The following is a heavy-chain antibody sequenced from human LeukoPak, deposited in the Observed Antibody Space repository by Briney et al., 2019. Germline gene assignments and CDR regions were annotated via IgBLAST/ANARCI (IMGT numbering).Heavy chain of an antibody. CDR2: ISGSGGST. V-gene: IGHV3-23*01. J-gene: IGHJ4*02. CDR3: AKGCCSSTSCLIFDY. Sequence: GGSLRLSCAASGFTFSSYAMSWVRQAPGKGLEWVSAISGSGGSTYYADSVKGRFTISRDNSKNTLYLQMNSLRAEDTAVYYCAKGCCSSTSCLIFDYWGQGTLVTVSS. CDR1: GFTFSSYA. D-gene: IGHD2-2*01.